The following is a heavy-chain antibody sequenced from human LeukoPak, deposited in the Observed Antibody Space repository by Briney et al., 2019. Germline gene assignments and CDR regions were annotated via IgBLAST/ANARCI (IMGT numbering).Heavy chain of an antibody. V-gene: IGHV4-38-2*02. CDR2: IYHSGST. J-gene: IGHJ4*02. Sequence: PSETLSLTCTVSGYSISSGYYWGWIRQPPGKGLEWIGSIYHSGSTYYNPSLKSRVTISVDTSKNQFSLKLSSVTAADTAVYYCAREKRNRGSFDYWGQGTLATVSS. CDR1: GYSISSGYY. D-gene: IGHD1-14*01. CDR3: AREKRNRGSFDY.